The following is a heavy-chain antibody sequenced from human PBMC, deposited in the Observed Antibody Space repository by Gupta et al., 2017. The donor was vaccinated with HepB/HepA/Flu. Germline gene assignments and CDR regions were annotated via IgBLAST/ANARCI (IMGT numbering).Heavy chain of an antibody. J-gene: IGHJ4*02. D-gene: IGHD3-22*01. CDR1: GFTFSSYG. Sequence: QVQLVESGGGVVQPGRSLRLSCAASGFTFSSYGMHWVRQAPGKGLEWVAVIWYDGSNKYYADSVKGRFTISRDNSKNTLYLQMNSLRAEDTAVYYCARENYYDSSGYELGYWGQGTLVTVSS. CDR2: IWYDGSNK. V-gene: IGHV3-33*01. CDR3: ARENYYDSSGYELGY.